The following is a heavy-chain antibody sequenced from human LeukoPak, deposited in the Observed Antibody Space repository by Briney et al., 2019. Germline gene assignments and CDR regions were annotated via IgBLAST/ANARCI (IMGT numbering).Heavy chain of an antibody. CDR1: GFPFSSYA. V-gene: IGHV3-64D*06. J-gene: IGHJ5*02. CDR3: VKDSEVVPAMANWFDP. CDR2: ISSNGGST. D-gene: IGHD2-2*01. Sequence: GGSLRLSCPASGFPFSSYAMHWVRQAPGKGLQYVSAISSNGGSTYYADSVKGRFTISRDNSKNTLYLQMSSLRAEDTAVYYCVKDSEVVPAMANWFDPWGQGTLVTVSS.